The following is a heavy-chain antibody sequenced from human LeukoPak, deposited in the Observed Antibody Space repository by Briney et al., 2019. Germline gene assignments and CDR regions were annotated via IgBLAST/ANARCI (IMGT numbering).Heavy chain of an antibody. D-gene: IGHD6-19*01. V-gene: IGHV3-30-3*01. Sequence: GGSLRLSCAASGFTFSSYAMHWVRQAPGKGLEWVAVISYDGSNKYYADSVKGRFTISRDNSKNTLYLQMNSLRAEDTAVYYCARFRYSSVHWGQGTLVTVSS. J-gene: IGHJ4*02. CDR2: ISYDGSNK. CDR1: GFTFSSYA. CDR3: ARFRYSSVH.